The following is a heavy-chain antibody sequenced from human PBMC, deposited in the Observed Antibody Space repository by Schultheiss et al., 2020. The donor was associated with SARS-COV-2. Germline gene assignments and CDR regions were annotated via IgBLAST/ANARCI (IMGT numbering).Heavy chain of an antibody. CDR3: ARDKIGYSYAFDI. Sequence: SETLSLTCTVSGGSISSGGYYWSWIRQHPGKGLEWIGYIYYSKSTYYNPSLKSRVTISVDTSKNQFSLKLSSVTAADTAVYYCARDKIGYSYAFDIWGQGTMVTVSS. J-gene: IGHJ3*02. CDR2: IYYSKST. CDR1: GGSISSGGYY. D-gene: IGHD5-18*01. V-gene: IGHV4-31*03.